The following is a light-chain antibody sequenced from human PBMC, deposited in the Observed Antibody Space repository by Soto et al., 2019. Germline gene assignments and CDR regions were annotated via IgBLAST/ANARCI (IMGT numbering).Light chain of an antibody. J-gene: IGLJ2*01. CDR1: SSDVGSYNL. Sequence: QPVLTQPASVSGSPGQSITISCTGTSSDVGSYNLVSWYQQHPGKAPKLMIYEVTKRPSGVSNRFSGSKSGNTASLTISGLQAEDEADYYCCSYADSSNVVFGGGNKVTVL. CDR2: EVT. V-gene: IGLV2-23*02. CDR3: CSYADSSNVV.